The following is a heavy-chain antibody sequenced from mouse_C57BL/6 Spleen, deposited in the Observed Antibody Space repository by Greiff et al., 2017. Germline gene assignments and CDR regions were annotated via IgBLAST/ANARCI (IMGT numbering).Heavy chain of an antibody. CDR1: GFNIKDYY. CDR2: IDPEDGET. CDR3: AREGFITTVVATETGYYFDY. V-gene: IGHV14-2*01. D-gene: IGHD1-1*01. J-gene: IGHJ2*01. Sequence: EVQLQQSGAELVKPGASVKLSCTASGFNIKDYYMHWVKQRTEQGLEWIGRIDPEDGETKYAPKFPGKATITADTSSNTAYLQLSSLTSEDTAVYYCAREGFITTVVATETGYYFDYWGQGTTLTVSS.